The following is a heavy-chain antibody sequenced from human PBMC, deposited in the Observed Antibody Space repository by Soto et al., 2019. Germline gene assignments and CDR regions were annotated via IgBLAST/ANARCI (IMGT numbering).Heavy chain of an antibody. Sequence: VQLVESGGGVVQPGRSLRLSCAASGFTFSDYAMHWVRQAPGKGLEWVAVVSHDGRNTHYADSVKGRFTISRDSSKKTISLATTSLRAEDTAVYYCAKGGGQWLVTSDFNYWCQGALVTVSS. CDR1: GFTFSDYA. V-gene: IGHV3-30*18. J-gene: IGHJ4*02. CDR2: VSHDGRNT. CDR3: AKGGGQWLVTSDFNY. D-gene: IGHD6-19*01.